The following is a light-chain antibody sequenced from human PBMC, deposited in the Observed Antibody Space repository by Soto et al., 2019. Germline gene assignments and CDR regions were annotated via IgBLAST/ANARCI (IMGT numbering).Light chain of an antibody. V-gene: IGKV1-33*01. Sequence: IQMTQSPSSLSASVGDRVTLTCQASHDIRDHLNWYQQKPGKPPKLLIYDASNLQTGVPSRFSGSGSGTDFTLTISSLEPEDFAVYYCQQRKNWQVTFGQGTRLEIK. J-gene: IGKJ5*01. CDR3: QQRKNWQVT. CDR2: DAS. CDR1: HDIRDH.